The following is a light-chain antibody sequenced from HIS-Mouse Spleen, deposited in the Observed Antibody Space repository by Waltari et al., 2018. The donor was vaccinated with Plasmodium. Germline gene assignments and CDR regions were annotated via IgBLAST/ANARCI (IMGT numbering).Light chain of an antibody. Sequence: EIVMTQSPATLSVSPGESATLSCRASHSVSSNLDWYQQKPGQAPRHLIYGASTRATGIPARFSGSGSGTEFTLTISSMQSEDFAVYYCQQYNNWPRGTFGQGTKVEIK. J-gene: IGKJ1*01. CDR3: QQYNNWPRGT. V-gene: IGKV3-15*01. CDR1: HSVSSN. CDR2: GAS.